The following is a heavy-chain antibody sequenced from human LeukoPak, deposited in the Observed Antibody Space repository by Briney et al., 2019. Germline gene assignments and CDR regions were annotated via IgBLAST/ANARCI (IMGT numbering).Heavy chain of an antibody. J-gene: IGHJ4*02. CDR1: GYTFTSYA. CDR3: ARFWGRESNEVPRDY. Sequence: GASVKVSCKASGYTFTSYAMHWVRQAPGQRLEWMGWINAGNGNTKYSQKFQGRVTITRDTSASTAYMELSSLRSEDTAVYYCARFWGRESNEVPRDYWGQGTLVAASS. D-gene: IGHD3-16*01. V-gene: IGHV1-3*01. CDR2: INAGNGNT.